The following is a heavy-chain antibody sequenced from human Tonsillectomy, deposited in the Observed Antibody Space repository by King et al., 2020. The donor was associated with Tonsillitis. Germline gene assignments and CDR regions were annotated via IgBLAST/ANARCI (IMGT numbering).Heavy chain of an antibody. CDR3: ARDHDILPCYPKGLCY. D-gene: IGHD3-9*01. CDR1: GYTFTSYG. CDR2: ISAYNGNT. Sequence: QLVQSGAEVKKPGASVKVSRKASGYTFTSYGISWVRQAPGQGLEWMGWISAYNGNTNYAQKLQGRVTMTTDTSTSTAYMELRSLRSDDTAVYYCARDHDILPCYPKGLCYWGQGTLVTVSP. J-gene: IGHJ4*02. V-gene: IGHV1-18*04.